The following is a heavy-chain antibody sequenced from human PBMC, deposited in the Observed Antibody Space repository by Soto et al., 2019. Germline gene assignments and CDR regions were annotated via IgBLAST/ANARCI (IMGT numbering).Heavy chain of an antibody. Sequence: EVQLLESGGGLVQLGGSLRLSCAASGFTFSSYAMSWVRQAPGKGLEWVSAISGSGGSTYYADSVKGRFTISRDNSKNTLYLQMNSLRAEDTAVYYCAKDRDSGSYFDYWGQGTLVTVSS. V-gene: IGHV3-23*01. CDR3: AKDRDSGSYFDY. CDR1: GFTFSSYA. J-gene: IGHJ4*02. D-gene: IGHD1-26*01. CDR2: ISGSGGST.